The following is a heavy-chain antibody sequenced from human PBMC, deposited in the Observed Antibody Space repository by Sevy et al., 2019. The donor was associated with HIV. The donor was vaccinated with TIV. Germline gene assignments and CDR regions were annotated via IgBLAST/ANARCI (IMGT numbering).Heavy chain of an antibody. Sequence: GGSLRLSCAASGFTFTSDWMHWVRQPPGKGLSWVSHINSDGEMIRYADSVKGRFTTSRDNAKNILYLQMNNLRAEDTAVYYCARGSRGTFGSWGQGTLITVSS. V-gene: IGHV3-74*01. CDR3: ARGSRGTFGS. CDR1: GFTFTSDW. D-gene: IGHD1-26*01. CDR2: INSDGEMI. J-gene: IGHJ4*02.